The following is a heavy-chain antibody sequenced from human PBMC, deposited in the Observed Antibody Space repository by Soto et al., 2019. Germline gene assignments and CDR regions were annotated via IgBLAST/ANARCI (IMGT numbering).Heavy chain of an antibody. J-gene: IGHJ4*02. V-gene: IGHV4-34*01. D-gene: IGHD6-13*01. CDR2: INHSGST. Sequence: SETLSLTCAVYGGSFSGYYWSWIRQPPGKGLEWIGEINHSGSTNYNPSLKSRVTISVDTSKNQFSLKLSSVTAADTAVYYCARGNSISWFDYWGQGTLFTVSS. CDR1: GGSFSGYY. CDR3: ARGNSISWFDY.